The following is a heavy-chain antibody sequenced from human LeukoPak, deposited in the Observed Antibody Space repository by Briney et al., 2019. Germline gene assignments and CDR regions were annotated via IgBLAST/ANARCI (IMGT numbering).Heavy chain of an antibody. CDR2: LSPSGGST. V-gene: IGHV1-46*01. Sequence: AASVKVSCKASGYTFTSYYIHWVRQAPGQGLEWMGILSPSGGSTGYAQKFQGRVTMTRDTSTSTVYMELSSLRSDDTAVYYCAREQLVGTYYFDYWGQGTLVTVSS. CDR1: GYTFTSYY. J-gene: IGHJ4*02. CDR3: AREQLVGTYYFDY. D-gene: IGHD6-6*01.